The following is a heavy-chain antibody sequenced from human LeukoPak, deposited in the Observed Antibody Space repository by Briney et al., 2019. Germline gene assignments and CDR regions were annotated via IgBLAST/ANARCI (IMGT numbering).Heavy chain of an antibody. CDR3: ATTRGELRYFDWLLS. CDR2: IIPILGIA. V-gene: IGHV1-69*04. D-gene: IGHD3-9*01. CDR1: GGTFSSYA. J-gene: IGHJ4*02. Sequence: SVKVSRKASGGTFSSYAISWVRQAPGQGLEWMGRIIPILGIANYAQKFQGRVTITADKSTSTAYMELSSLRSEDTAVYYCATTRGELRYFDWLLSWGQGTLVTVSS.